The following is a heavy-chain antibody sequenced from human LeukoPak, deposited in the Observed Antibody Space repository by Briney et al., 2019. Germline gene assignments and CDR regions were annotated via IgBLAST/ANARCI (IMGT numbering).Heavy chain of an antibody. V-gene: IGHV6-1*01. CDR1: GDSVSTNKAA. CDR2: TYYRSKWYN. Sequence: SQTLSLTCALSGDSVSTNKAAWNWIRQSPSRGLEWLGRTYYRSKWYNDYAVSVKSRISINTDTSKNQLSLQLNSVTPADTAVYYCTRDELGGAAFNIWGQGTMVTVSS. D-gene: IGHD7-27*01. J-gene: IGHJ3*02. CDR3: TRDELGGAAFNI.